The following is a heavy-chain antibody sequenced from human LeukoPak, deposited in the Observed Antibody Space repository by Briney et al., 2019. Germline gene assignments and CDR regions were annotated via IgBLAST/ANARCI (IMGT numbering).Heavy chain of an antibody. D-gene: IGHD6-13*01. V-gene: IGHV3-23*01. CDR1: GFTFSSYC. J-gene: IGHJ4*02. Sequence: GGSLRLSCAASGFTFSSYCMDWVRQTPGKGLEWVSAISGSGGSTYYADSVKGRFTISRDNSKNTLYLQMNSLRAEDTAVYYCAKAKYSSSWCFDYWGQGTLVTVSS. CDR3: AKAKYSSSWCFDY. CDR2: ISGSGGST.